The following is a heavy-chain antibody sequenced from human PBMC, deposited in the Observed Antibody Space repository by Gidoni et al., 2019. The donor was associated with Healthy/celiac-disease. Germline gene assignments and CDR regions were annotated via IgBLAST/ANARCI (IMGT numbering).Heavy chain of an antibody. D-gene: IGHD2-15*01. CDR1: GFTFSRYA. Sequence: QVQLVASGRGVVQPGRSLRLSCAASGFTFSRYAMHWVRQAPGKGLEWVAVISHDGSNKNYADSVKGRFTISRDNSKNTLYLQMNSLRAEDTAVYYCARDRGNVPYYYYGMDVWGQGTTVTVSS. J-gene: IGHJ6*02. V-gene: IGHV3-30-3*01. CDR3: ARDRGNVPYYYYGMDV. CDR2: ISHDGSNK.